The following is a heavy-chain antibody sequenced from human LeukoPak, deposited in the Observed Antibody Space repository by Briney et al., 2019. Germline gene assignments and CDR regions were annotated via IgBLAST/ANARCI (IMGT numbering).Heavy chain of an antibody. V-gene: IGHV3-23*01. J-gene: IGHJ4*02. CDR3: AKEAKKGSYDSSGYFDY. CDR2: ISGSGGST. Sequence: GGSLRLSCAASGLTFSSYAMSWVRQAPGKGLEWVSAISGSGGSTYYADSVKGRFTISRDNSKNTLYLQMNSLRAEDTAVYYCAKEAKKGSYDSSGYFDYWGQGTLVTVSS. D-gene: IGHD3-22*01. CDR1: GLTFSSYA.